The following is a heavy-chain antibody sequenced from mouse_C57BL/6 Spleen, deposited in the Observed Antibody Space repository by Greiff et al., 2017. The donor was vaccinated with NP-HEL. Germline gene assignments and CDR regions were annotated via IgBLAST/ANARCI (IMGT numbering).Heavy chain of an antibody. Sequence: QVQLQQPGAELVKPGASVKLSCKASGYTFTSYWMHWVKQRPGRGLEWIGRIDPNSGGTKYNEKFKSKATLTVDKPSSTAYMQLSSLTSEDSAVYYCARVNGGITTVVAKGYWYFDVWGTGTTVTVSS. CDR3: ARVNGGITTVVAKGYWYFDV. CDR1: GYTFTSYW. J-gene: IGHJ1*03. V-gene: IGHV1-72*01. CDR2: IDPNSGGT. D-gene: IGHD1-1*01.